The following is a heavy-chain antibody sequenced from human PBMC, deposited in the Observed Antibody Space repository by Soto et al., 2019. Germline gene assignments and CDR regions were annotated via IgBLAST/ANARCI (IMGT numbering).Heavy chain of an antibody. CDR2: ISYDGSNK. CDR3: ARAGHDWADALDI. J-gene: IGHJ3*02. D-gene: IGHD3-9*01. CDR1: GFTFSSYA. V-gene: IGHV3-30-3*01. Sequence: GGSLRLSCAASGFTFSSYAMHWVRQAPGKGLEWVAVISYDGSNKYYADSVKGRFTISRDNSKNTLYLQMNSLRAEDTAVYYCARAGHDWADALDIWGQGTMVTVSS.